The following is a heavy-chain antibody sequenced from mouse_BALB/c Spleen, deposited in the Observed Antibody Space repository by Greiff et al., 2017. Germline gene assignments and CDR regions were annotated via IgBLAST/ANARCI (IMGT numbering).Heavy chain of an antibody. V-gene: IGHV1S81*02. CDR1: GYTFTSYW. CDR2: INPSNGRT. D-gene: IGHD1-1*01. J-gene: IGHJ2*01. CDR3: ARWGSSPFDY. Sequence: VQLQQPGAELVKPGASVKLSCKASGYTFTSYWMHWVKQRPGQGLEWIGEINPSNGRTNYNEKFKSKATLTVDKSSSTAYMQLSSLTSEDSAVYYCARWGSSPFDYWGQGTTLTVSS.